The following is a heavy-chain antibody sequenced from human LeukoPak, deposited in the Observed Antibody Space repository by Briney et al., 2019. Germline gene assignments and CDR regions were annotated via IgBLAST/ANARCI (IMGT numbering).Heavy chain of an antibody. D-gene: IGHD3-22*01. CDR3: AKDLREWYYDPNGNYFSYGMDV. Sequence: GGSLRLSCAASGFTFRKHYMSWIRQAPGRGPEWVAYIGASGSTRYYRDSVNGRFTISRDNAKNSLHLQMNSLTAEDTAVYYCAKDLREWYYDPNGNYFSYGMDVWGQGTTVVVSS. CDR2: IGASGSTR. CDR1: GFTFRKHY. V-gene: IGHV3-11*01. J-gene: IGHJ6*02.